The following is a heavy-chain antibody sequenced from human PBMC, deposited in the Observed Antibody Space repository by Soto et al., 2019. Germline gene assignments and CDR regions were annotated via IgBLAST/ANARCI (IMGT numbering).Heavy chain of an antibody. CDR1: GYTFTSYG. CDR2: ISAYNGNT. D-gene: IGHD2-2*01. CDR3: ARWGYCSSTSCYVSYPYGMDV. Sequence: QVQLVQSGAEVKKPGASVKVSCKASGYTFTSYGISWVRQAPGQGLEWMGWISAYNGNTNYAQKLQGRVTMTTDTSTSTGYMELRSLRSDDTAVYYCARWGYCSSTSCYVSYPYGMDVWGQGTTVTVSS. V-gene: IGHV1-18*01. J-gene: IGHJ6*02.